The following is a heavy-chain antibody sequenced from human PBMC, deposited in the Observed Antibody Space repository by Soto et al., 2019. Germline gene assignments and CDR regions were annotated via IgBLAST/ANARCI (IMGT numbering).Heavy chain of an antibody. CDR3: AKAPGGYYGMDV. Sequence: GGSLRLSXEASGITFSSYAMRWVRQAPGKGLEWVSAISGSGGSTYYADSVKGRFAISRDNSENTLYLQMNSLRAEDTAVYYCAKAPGGYYGMDVWGQGTTVTVSS. CDR2: ISGSGGST. D-gene: IGHD3-10*01. J-gene: IGHJ6*02. V-gene: IGHV3-23*01. CDR1: GITFSSYA.